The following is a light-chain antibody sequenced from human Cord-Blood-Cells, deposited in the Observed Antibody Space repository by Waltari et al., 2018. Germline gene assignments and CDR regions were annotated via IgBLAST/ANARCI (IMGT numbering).Light chain of an antibody. CDR3: QSYDSSLSGAWV. CDR2: VNS. J-gene: IGLJ3*02. Sequence: QSVLTQPPSVSGAPGQRVTIFCTGSSSNIGAGYDVHWYQQLPGTAPKLLIYVNSKRPSGVPDRFTGSKSGTPASLAITGLQAEDEADYYCQSYDSSLSGAWVFGGGTKLTVL. V-gene: IGLV1-40*01. CDR1: SSNIGAGYD.